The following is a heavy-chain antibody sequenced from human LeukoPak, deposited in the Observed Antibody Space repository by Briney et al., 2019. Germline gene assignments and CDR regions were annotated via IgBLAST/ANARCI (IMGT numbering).Heavy chain of an antibody. D-gene: IGHD1/OR15-1a*01. Sequence: PSETLSLTCTVSGGSISGYYWSWIRQPPGKGLEWIGNIYYTGSTYYNPSLKSRVTISVDTSKNQFSLKVSSVTAADTAVYYCASRTWAAAYFQHWGQGTLVTVSS. CDR2: IYYTGST. CDR3: ASRTWAAAYFQH. V-gene: IGHV4-59*04. CDR1: GGSISGYY. J-gene: IGHJ1*01.